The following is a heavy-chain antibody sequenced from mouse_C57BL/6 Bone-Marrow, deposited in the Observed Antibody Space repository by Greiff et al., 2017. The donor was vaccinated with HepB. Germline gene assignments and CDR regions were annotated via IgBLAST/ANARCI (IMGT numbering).Heavy chain of an antibody. CDR1: GYTFTSYW. CDR2: IYPGSGST. J-gene: IGHJ2*01. CDR3: ARSPYYSNYEGDY. Sequence: VQLQQSGAELVKPGASVKMSCKASGYTFTSYWITWVKQRPGQGLEWIGDIYPGSGSTNYNEKFKSKATLTVDTSSSTAYMQLSSLTSEDSAVYYCARSPYYSNYEGDYWGQGTTLTVSS. V-gene: IGHV1-55*01. D-gene: IGHD2-5*01.